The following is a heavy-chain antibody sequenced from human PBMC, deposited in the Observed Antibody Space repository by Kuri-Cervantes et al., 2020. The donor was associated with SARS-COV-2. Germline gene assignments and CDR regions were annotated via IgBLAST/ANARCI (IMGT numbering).Heavy chain of an antibody. CDR3: APFYYRSINNWSDP. J-gene: IGHJ5*02. Sequence: SVKVSCKASGSTFSGSAIQWVRQARGQRLEWIGWIVVGSGNTDYAREFQERVTITRDMSTTTVYMELSGLGSDDTAMYYCAPFYYRSINNWSDPWGQGTQVTVSS. CDR1: GSTFSGSA. D-gene: IGHD3-10*01. CDR2: IVVGSGNT. V-gene: IGHV1-58*02.